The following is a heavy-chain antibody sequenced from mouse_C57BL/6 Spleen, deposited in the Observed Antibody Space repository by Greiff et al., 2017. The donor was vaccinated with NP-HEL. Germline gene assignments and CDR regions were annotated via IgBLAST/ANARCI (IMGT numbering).Heavy chain of an antibody. CDR1: GFTFSSYA. V-gene: IGHV5-9-1*02. CDR2: ISSGGDYI. Sequence: EVQLVESGEGLVKPGGSLKLSCAASGFTFSSYAMSWVRQTPEKRLEWVAYISSGGDYIYYADTVKGGFTISSDNARNTLYLQMSSLKSEDTAMYYCTRASGLPGGYYAMDYWGQGTSVTVSS. J-gene: IGHJ4*01. CDR3: TRASGLPGGYYAMDY. D-gene: IGHD2-4*01.